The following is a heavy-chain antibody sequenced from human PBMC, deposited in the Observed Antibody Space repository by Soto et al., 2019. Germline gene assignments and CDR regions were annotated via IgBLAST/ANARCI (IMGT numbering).Heavy chain of an antibody. J-gene: IGHJ4*02. V-gene: IGHV3-23*01. CDR2: ISGSGGST. D-gene: IGHD3-3*01. CDR3: AKGQWNVFWGGLGDY. CDR1: GFTFSSYA. Sequence: EVQLLESGGGLVQPGGSLRLSCAASGFTFSSYAMSWVRQAPGKGLEWVSAISGSGGSTYYADSVKGRFTISRDNSKNPLYLKRNSRRAGDRAVYYCAKGQWNVFWGGLGDYGGQGTLVTVSS.